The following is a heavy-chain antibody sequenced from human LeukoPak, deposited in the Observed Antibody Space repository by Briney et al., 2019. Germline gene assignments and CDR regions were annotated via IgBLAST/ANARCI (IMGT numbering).Heavy chain of an antibody. V-gene: IGHV3-21*01. Sequence: GGSLRLSCAASGFTFSSYSMNWVRQAPGKGLEWVSSISTDSSAIYYADSVKGRFTISRDNAKKLLYLQVNSLRAEDTAVYYCAREPTATGNDYWGQGTLVTVSS. D-gene: IGHD2-21*02. CDR3: AREPTATGNDY. CDR1: GFTFSSYS. CDR2: ISTDSSAI. J-gene: IGHJ4*02.